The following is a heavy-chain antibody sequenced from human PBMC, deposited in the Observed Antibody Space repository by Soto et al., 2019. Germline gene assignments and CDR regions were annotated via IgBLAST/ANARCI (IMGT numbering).Heavy chain of an antibody. D-gene: IGHD3-10*01. J-gene: IGHJ6*02. V-gene: IGHV4-4*02. CDR3: ARGSGRQVYNYYGMDV. CDR1: GGSISSSNW. Sequence: QVQLQESGPGLVKPSGTLSLTCAVSGGSISSSNWWSWVRQSPGKGLEWIGEIYHSGSTNYKPSLKSRVPISVDKSKNQFSLKLSSVTAADTAVYYCARGSGRQVYNYYGMDVWGQGTTVTVSS. CDR2: IYHSGST.